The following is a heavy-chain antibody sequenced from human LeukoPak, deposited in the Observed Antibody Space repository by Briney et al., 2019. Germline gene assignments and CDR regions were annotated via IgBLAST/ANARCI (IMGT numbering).Heavy chain of an antibody. J-gene: IGHJ4*02. CDR2: IHPSDSDT. CDR3: GRGGTYRYGSSDY. CDR1: GYRFANYW. Sequence: GEPRKFSCKCYGYRFANYWTGWVRRVPDKGLEWKGIIHPSDSDTRYSPSFQSQVTMSVDESISSAYLHWRSLRASDSAIYYCGRGGTYRYGSSDYWGQGTLVTVSS. D-gene: IGHD5-18*01. V-gene: IGHV5-51*01.